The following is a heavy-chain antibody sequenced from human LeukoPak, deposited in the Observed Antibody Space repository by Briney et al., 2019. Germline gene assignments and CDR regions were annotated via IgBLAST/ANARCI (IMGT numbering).Heavy chain of an antibody. CDR1: GFTFSSYG. D-gene: IGHD6-6*01. J-gene: IGHJ4*02. Sequence: GGSLRLSCAASGFTFSSYGMSWVRQAPGKGLEWVSAISGSGGSTYYADSVKGRFTISRDNSKNTLYLRITSLRAEDTAVYFCAKGRNMYSSSSFDYWGQGTLLTVSS. V-gene: IGHV3-23*01. CDR3: AKGRNMYSSSSFDY. CDR2: ISGSGGST.